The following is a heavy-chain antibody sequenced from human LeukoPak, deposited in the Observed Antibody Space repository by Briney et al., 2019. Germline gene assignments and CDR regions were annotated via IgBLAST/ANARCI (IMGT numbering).Heavy chain of an antibody. Sequence: GGSLRLSCAASGFIFSDYYMSWIRQAPGKGLEWVSYISTSSGYTNYADSVKGRFTISRDNSKNTLYLQMNSLRAEDTAVYYCARGTPRGFGELSPRLFDYWGQGTLVTVSS. D-gene: IGHD3-10*01. CDR2: ISTSSGYT. J-gene: IGHJ4*02. V-gene: IGHV3-11*05. CDR3: ARGTPRGFGELSPRLFDY. CDR1: GFIFSDYY.